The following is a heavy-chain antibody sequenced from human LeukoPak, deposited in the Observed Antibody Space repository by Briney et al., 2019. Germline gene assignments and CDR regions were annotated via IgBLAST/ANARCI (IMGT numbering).Heavy chain of an antibody. CDR1: GYTFTSYG. CDR2: ISAYNGNT. D-gene: IGHD3-3*01. J-gene: IGHJ6*02. CDR3: ARAYYDFWSGYYYYYYGMDV. Sequence: ASVKVSCKASGYTFTSYGISWVRQAPGQGREGMGWISAYNGNTNYAQKLQGRVTMTTDTSTSTAYMELRSLRSDATAVYYCARAYYDFWSGYYYYYYGMDVWGQGTTVTVSS. V-gene: IGHV1-18*01.